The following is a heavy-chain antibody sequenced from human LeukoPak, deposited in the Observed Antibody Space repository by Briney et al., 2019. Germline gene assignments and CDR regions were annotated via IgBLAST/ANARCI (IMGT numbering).Heavy chain of an antibody. Sequence: GASVKVSCKASGGTFSSYAISWVRQAPGQGLEWMGGIIPIFGTANYAQKFQGRVTITADESTSTAYMELSSLRSEDTAVYYCARIGAIVGATTIDDAFDIWGQGIMVTVSS. CDR2: IIPIFGTA. D-gene: IGHD1-26*01. CDR1: GGTFSSYA. CDR3: ARIGAIVGATTIDDAFDI. V-gene: IGHV1-69*13. J-gene: IGHJ3*02.